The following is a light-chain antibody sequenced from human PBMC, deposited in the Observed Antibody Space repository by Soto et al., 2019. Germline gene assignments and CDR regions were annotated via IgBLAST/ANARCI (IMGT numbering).Light chain of an antibody. V-gene: IGLV2-11*01. Sequence: QSALTQPRSASGSPGQSITISCTGTSSDVGGYNYVSWYQQHPATATQLIIFDVSKRPSGVPNRFAGSKSGNTASLTISVLRAEDEAYYYCGSYVGRNTSVFGTGTKLTVL. CDR2: DVS. CDR1: SSDVGGYNY. CDR3: GSYVGRNTSV. J-gene: IGLJ1*01.